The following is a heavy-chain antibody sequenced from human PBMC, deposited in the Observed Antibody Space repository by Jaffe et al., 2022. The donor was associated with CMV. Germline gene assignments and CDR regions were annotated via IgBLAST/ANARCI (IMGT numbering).Heavy chain of an antibody. J-gene: IGHJ3*02. D-gene: IGHD1-7*01. Sequence: QVQLVQSGAEVKKPGASVKVSCKVSGDTLTEFPIHWVRQAPGKGLEWMGRFDPEDSEAISAQRLQDRVTMTGDTPTNTAYLEVTSLRSEDTAVYYCATARKWELIIGSFDIWGPGTVVTVSS. CDR3: ATARKWELIIGSFDI. V-gene: IGHV1-24*01. CDR2: FDPEDSEA. CDR1: GDTLTEFP.